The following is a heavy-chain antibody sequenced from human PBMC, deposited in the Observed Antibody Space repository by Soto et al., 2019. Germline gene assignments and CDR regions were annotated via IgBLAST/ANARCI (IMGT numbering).Heavy chain of an antibody. CDR1: GGDFSRDA. D-gene: IGHD3-22*01. Sequence: QVQLVQSGAEVKKPTSSVKVSCKASGGDFSRDAISWVRQAPGQGLEWMGGIIPMFGAPNYAQRFQGRLTLTADASTTTAYMEMHSLRSGDTAVYYCGRVIRSPYSDTTSYYMNPIDSWGQGTLVTVSS. J-gene: IGHJ4*02. CDR3: GRVIRSPYSDTTSYYMNPIDS. V-gene: IGHV1-69*01. CDR2: IIPMFGAP.